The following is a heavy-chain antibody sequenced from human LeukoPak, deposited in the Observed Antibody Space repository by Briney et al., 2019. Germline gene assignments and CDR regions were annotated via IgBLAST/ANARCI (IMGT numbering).Heavy chain of an antibody. J-gene: IGHJ6*03. CDR3: ARVYLYTTGWSAAYYYFMDV. V-gene: IGHV1-18*01. D-gene: IGHD3-16*02. Sequence: ASVKVSCKASAYISSDFGISWVRLAPGGGLEWMGWVSGDNGRTNYAHKFYGRVTMTMETSTNTAYMELRGLRSDDTAIYYCARVYLYTTGWSAAYYYFMDVWGKGTTVIVSS. CDR2: VSGDNGRT. CDR1: AYISSDFG.